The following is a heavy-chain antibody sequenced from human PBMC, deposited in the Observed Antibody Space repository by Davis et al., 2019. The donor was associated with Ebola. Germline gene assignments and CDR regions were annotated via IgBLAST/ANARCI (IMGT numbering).Heavy chain of an antibody. CDR1: GFTFSSYS. CDR2: ISSSSSYI. V-gene: IGHV3-21*04. Sequence: GGSLRLSCAASGFTFSSYSMNWVRQAPGKGLEWISSISSSSSYIYYADSVKGRFTISRDNAKNSMYLQMNSLRAEDTAVYYCARGWGSEDNWLDPWGQGTLVTVSS. D-gene: IGHD3-16*01. J-gene: IGHJ5*02. CDR3: ARGWGSEDNWLDP.